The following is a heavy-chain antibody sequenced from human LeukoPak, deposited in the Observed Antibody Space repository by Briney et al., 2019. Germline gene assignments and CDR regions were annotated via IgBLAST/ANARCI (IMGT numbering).Heavy chain of an antibody. D-gene: IGHD3-10*01. Sequence: GGSLRLSCAASGFTFSSYAMSWVRQAPGKGLEWVSAVSGSGGSTYYADSVKGRFTISRDNSKNTLYLQMNSLRAEDTALYYCAKDIFTMVRGVVDYWGQGTLVTVSS. J-gene: IGHJ4*02. CDR3: AKDIFTMVRGVVDY. CDR2: VSGSGGST. V-gene: IGHV3-23*01. CDR1: GFTFSSYA.